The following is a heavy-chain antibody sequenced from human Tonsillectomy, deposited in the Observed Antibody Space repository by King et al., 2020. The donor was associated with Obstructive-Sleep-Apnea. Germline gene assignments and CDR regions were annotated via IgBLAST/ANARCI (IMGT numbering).Heavy chain of an antibody. CDR3: AKDYGDILTGHYYGMDV. V-gene: IGHV3-30*02. J-gene: IGHJ6*02. D-gene: IGHD3-9*01. CDR1: GSTFSRYG. Sequence: VQLVESGGGVVQPGRSLRLSCAASGSTFSRYGMHWVRQAPGKGLEWVAFIRYDGSNKYYADSVKGRFTISRDNSKNTLYLQMNSLRAEETAVYYCAKDYGDILTGHYYGMDVWGQGTTVTVSS. CDR2: IRYDGSNK.